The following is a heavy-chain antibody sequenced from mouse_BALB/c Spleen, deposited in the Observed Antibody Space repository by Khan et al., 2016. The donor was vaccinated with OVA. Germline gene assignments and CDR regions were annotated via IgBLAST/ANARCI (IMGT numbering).Heavy chain of an antibody. CDR3: ARRNYFGYTFAY. V-gene: IGHV1-77*01. Sequence: QVQLQQSGAELARPGASVKLSCKASGYTFTDYYINWVKQRTGQGLEWIGEISPGSGDTYYNEKFKGKATLTADQSSNTAYMQLSSLTSEASAVYFWARRNYFGYTFAYWGQGTLVTVSA. CDR2: ISPGSGDT. D-gene: IGHD1-2*01. CDR1: GYTFTDYY. J-gene: IGHJ3*01.